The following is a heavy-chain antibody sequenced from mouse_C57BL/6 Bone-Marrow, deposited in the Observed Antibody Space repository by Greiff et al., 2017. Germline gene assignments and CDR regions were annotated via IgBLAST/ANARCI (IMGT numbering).Heavy chain of an antibody. D-gene: IGHD1-1*02. CDR3: ARWGGGSAFDY. Sequence: QVQLQQSGAELVRPGTSVKVSCKASGYAFTNYLIEWVKQRPGQGLEWIGVINPGSGGTNYNEKFKGKATLTADKSSSTAYMQLISLTSADASVYFCARWGGGSAFDYWGQGTTLTVSS. J-gene: IGHJ2*01. V-gene: IGHV1-54*01. CDR1: GYAFTNYL. CDR2: INPGSGGT.